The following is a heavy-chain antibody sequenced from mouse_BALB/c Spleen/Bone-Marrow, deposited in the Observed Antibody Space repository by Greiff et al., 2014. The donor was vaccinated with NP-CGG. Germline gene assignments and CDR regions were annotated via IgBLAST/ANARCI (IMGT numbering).Heavy chain of an antibody. CDR1: GFNIKDIY. CDR2: IDPANGDT. Sequence: VQLKESGAELVKPGASVKLSCTASGFNIKDIYMHWVKQRPEQGLEWIGRIDPANGDTKYDPKFQGKATITADTSSNTAYLQLSSLTSEDTAVYYCARYLIFYDYDEAMDYWGQGTSVTVSS. D-gene: IGHD2-4*01. V-gene: IGHV14-3*02. CDR3: ARYLIFYDYDEAMDY. J-gene: IGHJ4*01.